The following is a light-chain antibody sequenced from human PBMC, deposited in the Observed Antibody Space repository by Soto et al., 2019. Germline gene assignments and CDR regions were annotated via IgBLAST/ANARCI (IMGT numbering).Light chain of an antibody. CDR1: GSNVGRHL. Sequence: QAVVTQPPSVSAAPGQTVTISCSGSGSNVGRHLVSWYQQLPGTAPILLISDDNKRPSGIPDRFSVSKSGTSATLGIPGLQTGDEADYYCGTWDSRLSVYVFGTGTKLTVL. CDR2: DDN. CDR3: GTWDSRLSVYV. V-gene: IGLV1-51*01. J-gene: IGLJ1*01.